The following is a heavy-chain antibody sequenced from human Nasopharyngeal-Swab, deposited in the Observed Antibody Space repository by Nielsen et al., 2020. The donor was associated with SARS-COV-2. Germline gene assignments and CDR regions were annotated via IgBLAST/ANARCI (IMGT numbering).Heavy chain of an antibody. CDR3: ARGGAAAGNDYYYGMDV. CDR1: GFTFSSYW. CDR2: INEDGSEK. D-gene: IGHD6-13*01. Sequence: GESLKISCAASGFTFSSYWMSWVRQAPGKGLEWVANINEDGSEKYYVDSVKGRFTISRDNAKKSLDLQMNSLRAEDTAVYYCARGGAAAGNDYYYGMDVWGQGTTVTVSS. J-gene: IGHJ6*02. V-gene: IGHV3-7*01.